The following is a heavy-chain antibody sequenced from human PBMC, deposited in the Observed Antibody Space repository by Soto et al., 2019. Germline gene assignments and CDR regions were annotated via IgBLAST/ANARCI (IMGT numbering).Heavy chain of an antibody. CDR3: ARGLGSPGY. J-gene: IGHJ4*02. CDR1: GFNVSSNY. V-gene: IGHV3-53*01. CDR2: IYTGGST. Sequence: GGSLRLSCAASGFNVSSNYMNWVRQAPGKGLGWVSVIYTGGSTYYAESVKGRFTISRDNSKNTLFLQMNSLRAEDTAVYYCARGLGSPGYWGQGILVTVS.